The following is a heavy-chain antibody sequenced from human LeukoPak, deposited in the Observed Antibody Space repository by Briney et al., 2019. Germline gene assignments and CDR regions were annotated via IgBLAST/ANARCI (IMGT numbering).Heavy chain of an antibody. D-gene: IGHD3-22*01. V-gene: IGHV1-8*01. CDR1: GYTFTSYD. CDR3: ARGGGYYYDSSGYYHKSGWFDP. Sequence: ASVKVSCKASGYTFTSYDINWVRQATGQGLEWMGWMNPNSGNTGYAQKFQGRVTMTRNTSISTAYMELSSLRSEDTAAYYCARGGGYYYDSSGYYHKSGWFDPWGQGTLVTVSS. J-gene: IGHJ5*02. CDR2: MNPNSGNT.